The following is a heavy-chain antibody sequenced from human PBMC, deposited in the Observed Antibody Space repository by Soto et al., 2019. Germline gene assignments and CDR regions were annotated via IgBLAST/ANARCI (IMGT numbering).Heavy chain of an antibody. CDR3: ASAGYYYYGMDV. CDR1: GFTFSSYA. V-gene: IGHV3-23*01. Sequence: GGSLRLSCAASGFTFSSYAMSWVRQAPGKGLEWVSAISGSGGSTYYADSVKGRFTISRDNSKNTLYLQMNSLRAEDTAVYYCASAGYYYYGMDVWGQGTTVTVSS. CDR2: ISGSGGST. J-gene: IGHJ6*02.